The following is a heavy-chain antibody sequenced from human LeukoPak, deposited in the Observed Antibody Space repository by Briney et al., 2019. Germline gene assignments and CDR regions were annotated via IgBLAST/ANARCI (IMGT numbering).Heavy chain of an antibody. CDR3: ATDQPHTASFYAY. D-gene: IGHD2/OR15-2a*01. CDR2: IFTGGNT. CDR1: SDSMSDYY. J-gene: IGHJ4*02. V-gene: IGHV4-4*07. Sequence: SETLSLTCTVSSDSMSDYYWSWIRQPVGKGLEWIGRIFTGGNTKYNPSFQSRVTMSVDTSRKQISLKMTSVTAADAAVYYCATDQPHTASFYAYWGQGTLVTVSS.